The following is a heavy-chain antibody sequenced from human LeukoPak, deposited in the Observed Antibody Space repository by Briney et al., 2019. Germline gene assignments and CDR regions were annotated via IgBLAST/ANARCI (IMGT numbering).Heavy chain of an antibody. V-gene: IGHV4-59*08. Sequence: SETLSLTCNVSGGPISSYYWSWIRQPPGKGLEWIGYIYYSGSTNYNPSLKSRVTTSVDTSKNQFSLKLTSVTAADTAVYYCTRNAGSVGASYDYWGQGTLVTVSS. CDR1: GGPISSYY. CDR2: IYYSGST. J-gene: IGHJ4*02. D-gene: IGHD2-15*01. CDR3: TRNAGSVGASYDY.